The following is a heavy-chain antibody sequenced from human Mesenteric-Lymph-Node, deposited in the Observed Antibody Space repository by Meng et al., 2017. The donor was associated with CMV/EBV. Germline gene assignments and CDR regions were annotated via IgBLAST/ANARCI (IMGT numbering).Heavy chain of an antibody. D-gene: IGHD2-2*01. Sequence: YPFPSYAISWVRQAPGQGLECMGWISAYNGNTNYAQKLQGRVTMTTDTSTTTAYMELRSLRSDDTAVYYCARARGYCTSTSCPAPYDYWGQGTLVTVSS. CDR2: ISAYNGNT. V-gene: IGHV1-18*01. CDR3: ARARGYCTSTSCPAPYDY. CDR1: YPFPSYA. J-gene: IGHJ4*02.